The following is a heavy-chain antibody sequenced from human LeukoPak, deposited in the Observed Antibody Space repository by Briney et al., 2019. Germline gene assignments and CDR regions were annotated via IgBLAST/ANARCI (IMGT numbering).Heavy chain of an antibody. D-gene: IGHD3-10*01. V-gene: IGHV4-34*01. CDR1: GGSFRGYD. CDR3: ARNGGLQWFGNFYGMDV. CDR2: INHSGAS. J-gene: IGHJ6*02. Sequence: SETLSLTCDVYGGSFRGYDWSWICKRPGQGLEMIEQINHSGASSFNPSLQSRVTLAIDRSKSRLPLKLSSVTAADKAVYYCARNGGLQWFGNFYGMDVWGQGTTVTVSS.